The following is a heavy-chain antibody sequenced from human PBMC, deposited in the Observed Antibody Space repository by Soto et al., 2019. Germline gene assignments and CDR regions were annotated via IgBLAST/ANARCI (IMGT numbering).Heavy chain of an antibody. CDR3: ARENRLLLGNWFDP. D-gene: IGHD2-2*01. CDR1: GFTFSSYS. V-gene: IGHV3-48*02. Sequence: EVQLVESGGGLVQPGGSLRLSCAASGFTFSSYSMKWVRQAPGKGLEWVSYISSSSSTIYYADSVKGRFTISRDNAKNSLFLQMNSLGDEDTAVYYWARENRLLLGNWFDPWGQGTLVTVSS. CDR2: ISSSSSTI. J-gene: IGHJ5*02.